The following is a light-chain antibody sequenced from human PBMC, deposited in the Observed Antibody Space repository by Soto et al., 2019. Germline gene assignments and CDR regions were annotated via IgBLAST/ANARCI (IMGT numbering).Light chain of an antibody. CDR2: GAS. CDR3: QQYRNWPRT. CDR1: QSVSSK. Sequence: EIVMTQSPATLSVSPGERATLSCRASQSVSSKLAWYQQKPGQAPRLLIYGASTRATDMPGRFSGRGSGTEFTLTISSLQSEDYAVYYCQQYRNWPRTFGQGTKVDI. J-gene: IGKJ1*01. V-gene: IGKV3-15*01.